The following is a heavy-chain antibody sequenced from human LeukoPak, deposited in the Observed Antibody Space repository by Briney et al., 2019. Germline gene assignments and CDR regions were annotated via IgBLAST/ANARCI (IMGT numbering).Heavy chain of an antibody. D-gene: IGHD3-10*01. CDR3: AGTYGSGNQGSYYKGSYWFDP. Sequence: ASVKVSCKASGGTFSSYAISWVRQAPGQGLEWMGRIIPILGIANYAQKFQGRVTITADKSTSTAYMELSSLRSEDTAVYYCAGTYGSGNQGSYYKGSYWFDPWGQGTLVTVSS. V-gene: IGHV1-69*04. J-gene: IGHJ5*02. CDR1: GGTFSSYA. CDR2: IIPILGIA.